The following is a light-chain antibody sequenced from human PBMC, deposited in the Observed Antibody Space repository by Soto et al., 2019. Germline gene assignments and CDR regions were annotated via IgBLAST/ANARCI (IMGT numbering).Light chain of an antibody. Sequence: SYELTQPPSVSVAPGKTARITCGGNNIGSKSVHWYQQKPGQAPVLVIYYDSDRPSGIPERFSGSNSGNTATLTISRVGAGDEDDYYCQVWDSSSDHAVFGGGTQLTVL. V-gene: IGLV3-21*04. J-gene: IGLJ7*01. CDR2: YDS. CDR1: NIGSKS. CDR3: QVWDSSSDHAV.